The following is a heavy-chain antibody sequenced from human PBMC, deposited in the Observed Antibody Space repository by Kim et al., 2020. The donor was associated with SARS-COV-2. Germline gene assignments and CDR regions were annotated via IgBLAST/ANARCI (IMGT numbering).Heavy chain of an antibody. D-gene: IGHD3-3*01. CDR3: ARQVYDFWSGYPYYFDY. Sequence: KGRFTISRDNAKNSLYLQMNSLRAEDTAVYYCARQVYDFWSGYPYYFDYWGQGTLVTVSS. V-gene: IGHV3-11*06. J-gene: IGHJ4*02.